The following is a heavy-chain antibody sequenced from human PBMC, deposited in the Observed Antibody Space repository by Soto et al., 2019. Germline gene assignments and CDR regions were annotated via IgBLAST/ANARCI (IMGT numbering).Heavy chain of an antibody. V-gene: IGHV3-30-3*01. J-gene: IGHJ6*02. CDR1: GFTFSSYA. Sequence: GGSLRLSCAASGFTFSSYAMHWVRQAPGKGLEWVAVISYDGSNKYYADSVKGRFTISRDNSKNRLYLQMNSLRAEDTAVYYCARDLYSSSSITFDYYNYGMDVWGQGTTVTVSS. D-gene: IGHD6-6*01. CDR3: ARDLYSSSSITFDYYNYGMDV. CDR2: ISYDGSNK.